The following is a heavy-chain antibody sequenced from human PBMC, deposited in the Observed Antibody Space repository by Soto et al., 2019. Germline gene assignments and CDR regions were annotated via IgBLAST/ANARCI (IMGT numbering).Heavy chain of an antibody. V-gene: IGHV1-46*01. D-gene: IGHD2-15*01. J-gene: IGHJ4*02. CDR2: IIVSGGST. CDR3: ARDIVVVVAATKPFYYFDY. Sequence: GASVKVSCKASGFTFIGSSVQWVRQARGQRLEWIGRIIVSGGSTSYAQMFQGRVTMTRDTSTSTVYMELSSLRSEDTAVYYCARDIVVVVAATKPFYYFDYWGQGTLVTVSS. CDR1: GFTFIGSS.